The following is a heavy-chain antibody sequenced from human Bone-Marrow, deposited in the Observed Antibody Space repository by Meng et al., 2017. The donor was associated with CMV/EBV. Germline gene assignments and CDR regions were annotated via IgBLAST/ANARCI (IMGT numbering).Heavy chain of an antibody. V-gene: IGHV1-2*02. CDR3: AGGNDSSGYYARIRTSTPSH. CDR1: GYTFTGYY. Sequence: ASVKVSCKASGYTFTGYYMHWVRQAPGQGLEWMGWINPNSGGTNYAQKLQGRVTMTRDTSISKAYMELSRLRSDDTAVYYCAGGNDSSGYYARIRTSTPSHWGQGTRVTGSS. D-gene: IGHD3-22*01. J-gene: IGHJ4*02. CDR2: INPNSGGT.